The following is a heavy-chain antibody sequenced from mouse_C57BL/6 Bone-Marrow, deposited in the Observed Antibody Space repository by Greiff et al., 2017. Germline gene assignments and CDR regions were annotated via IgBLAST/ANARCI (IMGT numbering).Heavy chain of an antibody. CDR1: GFTFSSYA. D-gene: IGHD1-1*01. CDR3: ARDNGSSPYYAMDD. J-gene: IGHJ4*01. V-gene: IGHV5-4*01. Sequence: EVMLVESGGGLVKPGGSLKLSCAASGFTFSSYAMSWVRQTPEKRLEWVATISDGGSYTYYPDNVKGRFTISRDNAKNNLYLQMSHLKSEDTAMYYCARDNGSSPYYAMDDWGQGTSVTVSS. CDR2: ISDGGSYT.